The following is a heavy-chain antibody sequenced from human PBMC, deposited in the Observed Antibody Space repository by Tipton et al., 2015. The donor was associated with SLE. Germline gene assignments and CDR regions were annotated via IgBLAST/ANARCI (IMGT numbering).Heavy chain of an antibody. J-gene: IGHJ4*02. Sequence: TLSLTCAVSGDSITTPNWWSWVRQPPGKGLEWIGEISHSGSTNYNPSLKSRLTISVDKSKNQISLKVISVTAADTAVYYCASSSPGYTSGGGSLDYWGQGTLVTVSS. CDR2: ISHSGST. V-gene: IGHV4-4*02. D-gene: IGHD6-19*01. CDR3: ASSSPGYTSGGGSLDY. CDR1: GDSITTPNW.